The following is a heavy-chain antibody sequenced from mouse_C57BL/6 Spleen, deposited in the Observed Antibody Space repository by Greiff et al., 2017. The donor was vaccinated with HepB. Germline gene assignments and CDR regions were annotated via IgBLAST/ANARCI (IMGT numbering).Heavy chain of an antibody. CDR3: ARANSGDDY. V-gene: IGHV1-26*01. CDR1: GYTFTDYY. CDR2: INPNNGGT. Sequence: EVQLQQSGPELVKPGASVKISCKASGYTFTDYYMNWVKQSHGKSLEWIGDINPNNGGTSYNQKFKGKATLTVDKSSSTAYMELRSLTSEDSAVYYCARANSGDDYWSKGTTLTVSS. D-gene: IGHD2-13*01. J-gene: IGHJ2*01.